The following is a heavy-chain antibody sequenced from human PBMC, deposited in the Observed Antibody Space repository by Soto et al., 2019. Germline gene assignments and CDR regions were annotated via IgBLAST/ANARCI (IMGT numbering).Heavy chain of an antibody. CDR2: IIPILGIA. CDR3: ARDGKYYHGSGHMVDY. V-gene: IGHV1-69*08. Sequence: QVQLVQSGAEVKKPGSSVKVSCKASGGTFSSYTISWVRQAPGQGLEWMGRIIPILGIANYAQKFQGRVTITADKSTSTAYMELSSLRSEDTAVYYCARDGKYYHGSGHMVDYWGQGTLVTVSS. D-gene: IGHD3-10*01. J-gene: IGHJ4*02. CDR1: GGTFSSYT.